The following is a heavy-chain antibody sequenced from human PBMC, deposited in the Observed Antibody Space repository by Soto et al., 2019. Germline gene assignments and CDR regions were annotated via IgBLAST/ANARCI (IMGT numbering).Heavy chain of an antibody. J-gene: IGHJ4*02. CDR1: GFSLTTSGVG. CDR2: IYWDDDK. CDR3: AHRVLRTVFGLVTTTAIYFDF. D-gene: IGHD3-3*01. V-gene: IGHV2-5*02. Sequence: QITLNESGPTVVRPTETLTLTCRFSGFSLTTSGVGVGWIRQSPGKAPEWLALIYWDDDKRYSASLKSRLTITNGTSKNQVVLTVSDLDPTDTATYYCAHRVLRTVFGLVTTTAIYFDFWGQGTPVAVSS.